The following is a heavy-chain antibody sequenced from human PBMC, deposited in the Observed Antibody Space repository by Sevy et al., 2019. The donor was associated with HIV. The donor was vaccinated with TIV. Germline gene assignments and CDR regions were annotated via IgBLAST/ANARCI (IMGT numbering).Heavy chain of an antibody. Sequence: GGSLRLSCGASGFKFDDHTMHWVRQAPGKGLQWVSFIGGDKKKSSYASSVQGRFGISRDNRRNTLYLQMHSLRIEDTGLYFCAKDVGGFSGFDYWGQGTLVTVSS. CDR3: AKDVGGFSGFDY. CDR2: IGGDKKKS. V-gene: IGHV3-43*01. J-gene: IGHJ4*02. D-gene: IGHD5-12*01. CDR1: GFKFDDHT.